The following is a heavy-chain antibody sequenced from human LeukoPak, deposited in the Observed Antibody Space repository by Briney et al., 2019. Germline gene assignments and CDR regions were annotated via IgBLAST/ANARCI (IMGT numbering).Heavy chain of an antibody. CDR3: AKAVTGYELDC. Sequence: GRSLRLSCAASGFTFRSYAMSWVRQAPGKGLEWVSTISGSGATTYSAGSVKGRFTISRDNSKNTLYLQMNTLRAEDTAIYYCAKAVTGYELDCWGQGTLVTVSS. CDR2: ISGSGATT. CDR1: GFTFRSYA. J-gene: IGHJ4*02. V-gene: IGHV3-23*01. D-gene: IGHD3-9*01.